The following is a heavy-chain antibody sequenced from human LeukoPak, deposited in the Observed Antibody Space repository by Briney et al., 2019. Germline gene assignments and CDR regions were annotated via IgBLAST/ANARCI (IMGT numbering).Heavy chain of an antibody. CDR2: ISAYNGNT. Sequence: ASVKVSCKASGYTFTSYGISWVRQAPGQGLEWMGWISAYNGNTNYAQKLQGRVTMTIDTSTSTAYMELRSLRSDDTAVYYCARLRDIVVVPAAFLDYWGQGTLVTVSS. D-gene: IGHD2-2*01. J-gene: IGHJ4*02. V-gene: IGHV1-18*04. CDR1: GYTFTSYG. CDR3: ARLRDIVVVPAAFLDY.